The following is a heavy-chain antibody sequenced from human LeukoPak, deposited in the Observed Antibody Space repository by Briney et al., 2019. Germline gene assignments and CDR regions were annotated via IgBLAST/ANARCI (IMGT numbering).Heavy chain of an antibody. V-gene: IGHV4-59*01. J-gene: IGHJ3*02. CDR1: GGSISSYY. D-gene: IGHD3-3*01. CDR2: IYYSGST. CDR3: ARARITIFGRRCAFDI. Sequence: SETLSPTCTVSGGSISSYYWSWIRQPPGKGLEWIGYIYYSGSTNYNPSLKSRVTISVDTSKNQFSLKLSSVTAADTAVYYCARARITIFGRRCAFDIWGQGTMVTVSS.